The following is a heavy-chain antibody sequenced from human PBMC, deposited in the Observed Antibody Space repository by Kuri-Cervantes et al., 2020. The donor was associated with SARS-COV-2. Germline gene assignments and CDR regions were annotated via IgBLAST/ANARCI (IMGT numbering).Heavy chain of an antibody. V-gene: IGHV1-69*04. D-gene: IGHD2-15*01. CDR1: GGTFSSYA. J-gene: IGHJ5*02. CDR2: IIPILGIA. Sequence: SVKVSCKASGGTFSSYAISWVRQAPGQGLEWMGRIIPILGIANYAQKFQGRVTMTEDTSTDTAYMELSSLRSEDTAVYYCATSPVVVVGGWFDPWGQGTLVTVSS. CDR3: ATSPVVVVGGWFDP.